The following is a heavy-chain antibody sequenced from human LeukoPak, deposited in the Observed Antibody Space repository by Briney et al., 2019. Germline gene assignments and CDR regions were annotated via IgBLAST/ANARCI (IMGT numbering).Heavy chain of an antibody. D-gene: IGHD1-26*01. CDR2: IRYDGSNK. J-gene: IGHJ5*02. CDR3: AKGLGLGATKRNWFDP. V-gene: IGHV3-30*02. CDR1: GFTFSSYG. Sequence: GGSLRLSCAASGFTFSSYGMHWVRQAPGKGLEWVAFIRYDGSNKYYADSVKGRFTISGDNSKNTLYLQMNSLRAEDTAVYYCAKGLGLGATKRNWFDPWGQGTLVTVSS.